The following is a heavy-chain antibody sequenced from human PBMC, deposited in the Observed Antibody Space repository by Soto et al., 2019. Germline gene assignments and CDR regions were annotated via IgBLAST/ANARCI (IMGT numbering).Heavy chain of an antibody. Sequence: PWWSLRLSCSASVFTFDDYTMHWVRQAPGKGLEWVSLISWDGGSTYYADSVKGRFTISRDNTKNSLYVQMNSLRTEDTALYYCAKGDGASYCSSSSCSIDYWGQGTLVTSPQ. V-gene: IGHV3-43*01. D-gene: IGHD2-2*01. CDR2: ISWDGGST. J-gene: IGHJ4*02. CDR3: AKGDGASYCSSSSCSIDY. CDR1: VFTFDDYT.